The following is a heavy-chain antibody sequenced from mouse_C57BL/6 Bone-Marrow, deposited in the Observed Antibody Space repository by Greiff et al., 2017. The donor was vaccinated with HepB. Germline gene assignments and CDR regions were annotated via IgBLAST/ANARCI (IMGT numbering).Heavy chain of an antibody. V-gene: IGHV7-3*01. Sequence: DVKLVESGGGLVQPGGSLSLSCAASGFTFTDYYMSWVRQPPGKALEWLGFIRNKANGYTTEYSASVKGRFTISRDNSQSILYLQMNALRAEDSATYYCARSLYYYGSSAGFAYWGQGTLVTVSA. CDR1: GFTFTDYY. CDR3: ARSLYYYGSSAGFAY. D-gene: IGHD1-1*01. CDR2: IRNKANGYTT. J-gene: IGHJ3*01.